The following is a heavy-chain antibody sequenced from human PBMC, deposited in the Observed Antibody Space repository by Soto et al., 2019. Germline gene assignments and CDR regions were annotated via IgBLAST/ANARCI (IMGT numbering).Heavy chain of an antibody. CDR1: GFTFSSYG. Sequence: PGGSLRLSCAASGFTFSSYGMHFFRHSPGKWLEWVAVISYDGSNKYYADSVKGRFTISRDNSKNTLYLQMNSLRAEDTAVYYCAKGGWTNYYDSSGYYWGVGDYWGQGTLVTVSS. CDR2: ISYDGSNK. J-gene: IGHJ4*02. D-gene: IGHD3-22*01. CDR3: AKGGWTNYYDSSGYYWGVGDY. V-gene: IGHV3-30*18.